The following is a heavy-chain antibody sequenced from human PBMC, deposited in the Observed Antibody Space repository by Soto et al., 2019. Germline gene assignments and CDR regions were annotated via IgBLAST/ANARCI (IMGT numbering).Heavy chain of an antibody. J-gene: IGHJ3*02. CDR2: IYHSGST. CDR1: GYSISSGYY. D-gene: IGHD6-6*01. Sequence: SETLSLTRTVSGYSISSGYYWGWIRQPPGKGLEWIGSIYHSGSTYYNPSLKSRVTISVDTSKNQFSLKLSSVTAADTAVYYWARVIPEYSSSIGAFDIWGQGTMVTVSS. V-gene: IGHV4-38-2*02. CDR3: ARVIPEYSSSIGAFDI.